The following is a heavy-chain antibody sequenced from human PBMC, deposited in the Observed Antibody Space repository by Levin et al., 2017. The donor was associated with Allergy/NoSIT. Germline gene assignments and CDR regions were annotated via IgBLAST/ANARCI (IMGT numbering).Heavy chain of an antibody. V-gene: IGHV3-7*01. D-gene: IGHD2-21*01. J-gene: IGHJ3*02. CDR1: GFTFTTDW. CDR2: IKPDGSEK. Sequence: GGSLRLSCAASGFTFTTDWMSWVRQAPGKGLEWVANIKPDGSEKYYVDSVKGRFTVSRDNAKNSLHLEMNSLRVEDTSVYYCARDPWRGCSGGACYGAFDIWGQGTMVTVSS. CDR3: ARDPWRGCSGGACYGAFDI.